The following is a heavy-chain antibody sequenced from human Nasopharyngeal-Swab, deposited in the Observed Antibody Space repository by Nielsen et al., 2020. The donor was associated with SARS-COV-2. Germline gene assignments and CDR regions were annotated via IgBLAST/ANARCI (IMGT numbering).Heavy chain of an antibody. CDR2: IYYSGST. J-gene: IGHJ6*02. V-gene: IGHV4-39*01. Sequence: SETLSLTCTVSGGSISSSSYYWGWIRQPPGKGLEWIGSIYYSGSTYYNPPLKSRVTISVDTSKNQFSLKLSSVTAADTAVYYCARSVRGCSGGSCYSVEDVWGQGTTVTVSS. CDR3: ARSVRGCSGGSCYSVEDV. CDR1: GGSISSSSYY. D-gene: IGHD2-15*01.